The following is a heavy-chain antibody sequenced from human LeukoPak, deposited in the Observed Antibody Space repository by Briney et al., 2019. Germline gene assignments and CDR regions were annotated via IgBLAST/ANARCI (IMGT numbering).Heavy chain of an antibody. CDR2: INQDGSEK. CDR3: VRDGGVSGYDLLDY. CDR1: GFTFSNYW. Sequence: RGSLRLSCAASGFTFSNYWMTWVRQAPGKGLERVAHINQDGSEKHYMDSAKARFTISRDNAKNSLSLQMNSLRAEDTAVYYCVRDGGVSGYDLLDYWGQGTLVAVSS. J-gene: IGHJ4*02. D-gene: IGHD5-12*01. V-gene: IGHV3-7*01.